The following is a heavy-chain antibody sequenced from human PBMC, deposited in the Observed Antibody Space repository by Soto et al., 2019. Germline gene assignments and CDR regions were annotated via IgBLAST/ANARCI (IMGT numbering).Heavy chain of an antibody. CDR3: ARRKYYDFWSGYSYAFDI. Sequence: GESLKISCKGSGYSFTSYWIGWVRQMPGKGLEWMGIIYPGDSDTRYSPSFQGQVTISADKSISTAYLQWSSLKASDTAMYYCARRKYYDFWSGYSYAFDIWGQGTMVTVSS. D-gene: IGHD3-3*01. V-gene: IGHV5-51*01. CDR1: GYSFTSYW. CDR2: IYPGDSDT. J-gene: IGHJ3*02.